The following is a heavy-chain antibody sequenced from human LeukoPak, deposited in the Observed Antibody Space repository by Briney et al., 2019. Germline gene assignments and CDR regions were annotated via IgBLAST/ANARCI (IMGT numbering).Heavy chain of an antibody. D-gene: IGHD2-21*01. CDR2: INPSGGST. CDR1: GYTFTSYY. J-gene: IGHJ5*02. CDR3: ARAIASWFDP. Sequence: APVKVSCKASGYTFTSYYMHWVRQAPGQGLEWMGIINPSGGSTSYAQKFQGRVTMTRDTSTSTVYMGLSSLRSEDTAVYYCARAIASWFDPWGQGTLVTVSS. V-gene: IGHV1-46*01.